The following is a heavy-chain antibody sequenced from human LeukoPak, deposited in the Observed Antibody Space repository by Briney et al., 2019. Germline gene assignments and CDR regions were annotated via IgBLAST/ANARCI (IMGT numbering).Heavy chain of an antibody. CDR1: GYTFTGYY. V-gene: IGHV1-2*02. Sequence: ASVKVSCKASGYTFTGYYMHWVRQAPGQGLEWMGWINPNSGGTNYAQKFQGRVTMTRDTSISTASMELSRLRSDDTAVYYCARAREYYYDSSGYYFFDYWGQGTLVTVSS. CDR3: ARAREYYYDSSGYYFFDY. J-gene: IGHJ4*02. CDR2: INPNSGGT. D-gene: IGHD3-22*01.